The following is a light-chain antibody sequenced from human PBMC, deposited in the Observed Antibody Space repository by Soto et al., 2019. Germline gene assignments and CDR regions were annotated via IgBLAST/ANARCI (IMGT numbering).Light chain of an antibody. CDR3: QQSYSSPWT. CDR1: QGISSY. CDR2: AAS. V-gene: IGKV1-8*01. Sequence: AIRMTQSPSSFSASTGDRVTITCRASQGISSYLAWYQQKPGRAPKLQIYAASNLQSGVPSRFSGSGSGTDFTLTIRSLQPEDFATYFCQQSYSSPWTFGQGTKVDIK. J-gene: IGKJ1*01.